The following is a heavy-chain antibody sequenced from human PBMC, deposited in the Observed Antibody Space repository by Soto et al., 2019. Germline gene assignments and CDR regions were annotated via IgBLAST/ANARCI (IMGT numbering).Heavy chain of an antibody. CDR1: GSSIIGYY. D-gene: IGHD6-19*01. Sequence: SETLSLTCTFSGSSIIGYYWTWIRQSPERGLEWIGYIHYSGGANYNPSLNSRLTMSVDRSKSQFSMKLASVTAADTAVYYCARGVGGSGLNWFDPWGQGTLVTVSS. CDR3: ARGVGGSGLNWFDP. J-gene: IGHJ5*02. V-gene: IGHV4-59*12. CDR2: IHYSGGA.